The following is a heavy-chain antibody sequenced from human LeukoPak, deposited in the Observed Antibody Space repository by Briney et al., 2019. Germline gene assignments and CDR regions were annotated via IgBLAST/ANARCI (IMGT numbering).Heavy chain of an antibody. CDR3: ARHANYYGSGSYFPWFDP. D-gene: IGHD3-10*01. CDR2: IYYSGST. V-gene: IGHV4-59*08. J-gene: IGHJ5*02. CDR1: RGSISSYY. Sequence: SETLSLTCTVSRGSISSYYWSWVRQPPGKGLEWIGYIYYSGSTNYKPSLKRRVTISVDTSKNQFSLKLSSVTAADTAVYYCARHANYYGSGSYFPWFDPWGQGTLVTVSS.